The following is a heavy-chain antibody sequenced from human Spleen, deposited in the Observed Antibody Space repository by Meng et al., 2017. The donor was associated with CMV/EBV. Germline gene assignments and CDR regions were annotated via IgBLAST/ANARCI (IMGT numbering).Heavy chain of an antibody. V-gene: IGHV4-31*03. J-gene: IGHJ4*01. Sequence: CTVSGGSISSGSYYWTWIRQHPGKGLEWIRYMYYRDSTYYNPSLRSRATISVDTSKNDLSLKLRSVTAADTAVYYCARGNIDYYFDYWGHGTLVTVSS. CDR1: GGSISSGSYY. CDR3: ARGNIDYYFDY. CDR2: MYYRDST. D-gene: IGHD2/OR15-2a*01.